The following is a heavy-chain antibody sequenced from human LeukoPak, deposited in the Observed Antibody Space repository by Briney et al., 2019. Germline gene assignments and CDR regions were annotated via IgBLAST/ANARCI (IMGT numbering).Heavy chain of an antibody. Sequence: ASVKVSCKASEYTFTGYYMHWVRQAPGQGLECLGWINPNSGGTNYAQKFQGRVTMTRDTSISTAYMELSRLRSDDTAVYYCARDAIAAAGTQLPYYYYYMDVWGKGTTVTISS. CDR2: INPNSGGT. V-gene: IGHV1-2*02. J-gene: IGHJ6*03. D-gene: IGHD6-13*01. CDR1: EYTFTGYY. CDR3: ARDAIAAAGTQLPYYYYYMDV.